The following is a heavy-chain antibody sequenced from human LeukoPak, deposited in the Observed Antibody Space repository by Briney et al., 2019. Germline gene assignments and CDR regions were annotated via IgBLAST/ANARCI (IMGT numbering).Heavy chain of an antibody. V-gene: IGHV3-66*02. CDR1: GFTVSSNY. CDR3: ARDSGGDSFDY. D-gene: IGHD2-21*02. Sequence: QAGGSLGLSCAASGFTVSSNYMSWVRQAPGKGLEWVSVIYSGGSTYYADSVKGRFTISRDNSKNTLYLQMNSLRAEDTAVYYCARDSGGDSFDYWGQGTLVTVSS. J-gene: IGHJ4*02. CDR2: IYSGGST.